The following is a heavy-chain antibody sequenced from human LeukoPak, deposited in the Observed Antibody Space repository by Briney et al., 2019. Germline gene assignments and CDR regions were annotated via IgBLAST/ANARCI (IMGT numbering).Heavy chain of an antibody. J-gene: IGHJ4*02. CDR1: GFTFDDYA. V-gene: IGHV3-9*03. D-gene: IGHD3-9*01. Sequence: GGSLRLSCAASGFTFDDYAMHWVRQAPGKGLEWVSGISWNSGSIGYADSVKGRFTISRDNAKNSLYLQMNSLRAEDMALYYCAKDMRPGPSGLVIDYWGQGTLVTVSS. CDR3: AKDMRPGPSGLVIDY. CDR2: ISWNSGSI.